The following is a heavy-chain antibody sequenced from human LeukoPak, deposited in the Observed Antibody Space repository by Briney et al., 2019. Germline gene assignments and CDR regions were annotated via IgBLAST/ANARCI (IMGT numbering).Heavy chain of an antibody. Sequence: PSQTLSVTCTESGGSISSDDYYWNWIRQPAGRGLEWIGRIYITGNTMYNPSLESRVRMSIDTSKNQVSLTVKSVTAADTAVYYCARGGTLFTFFDSWGQGTLVTVSS. CDR1: GGSISSDDYY. CDR3: ARGGTLFTFFDS. J-gene: IGHJ4*02. CDR2: IYITGNT. V-gene: IGHV4-61*02.